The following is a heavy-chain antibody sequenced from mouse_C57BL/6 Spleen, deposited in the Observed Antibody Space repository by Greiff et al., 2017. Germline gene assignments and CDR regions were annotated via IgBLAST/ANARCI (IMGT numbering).Heavy chain of an antibody. CDR2: IWSDGST. CDR3: ARHEGNCYYAMDY. V-gene: IGHV2-6-1*01. Sequence: QVQLKESGPGLVAPSQSLSITCTVSGFSLTSYGVHWVRQPPGKGLEWLVVIWSDGSTTYNSALKSRLSISKDNSKSQVFLKMNSLQTDDTAMYYCARHEGNCYYAMDYWGQGTSVTVSS. J-gene: IGHJ4*01. D-gene: IGHD2-1*01. CDR1: GFSLTSYG.